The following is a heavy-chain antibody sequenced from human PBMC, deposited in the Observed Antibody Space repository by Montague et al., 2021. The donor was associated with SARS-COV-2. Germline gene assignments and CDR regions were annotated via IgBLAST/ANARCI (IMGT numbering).Heavy chain of an antibody. CDR1: GFIASNKY. D-gene: IGHD2-8*01. J-gene: IGHJ4*02. V-gene: IGHV3-53*01. CDR3: ATSGAPNLGDS. Sequence: SLRLSCAASGFIASNKYMSWVRQAAGKGLDWASIIYPDGSTYYSDSLKGRFTISRDNSKNTLYLQMNDLEPEDTAVYYCATSGAPNLGDSWGQGTLVTVSS. CDR2: IYPDGST.